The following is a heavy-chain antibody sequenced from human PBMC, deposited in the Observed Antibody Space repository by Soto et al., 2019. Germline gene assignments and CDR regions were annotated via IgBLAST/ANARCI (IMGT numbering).Heavy chain of an antibody. CDR1: VGAVGSRSYY. V-gene: IGHV4-39*01. D-gene: IGHD2-2*01. CDR2: VYYSGST. CDR3: ARQPRCTSTYSIAYHYYFRS. J-gene: IGHJ4*02. Sequence: LSLTCTVSVGAVGSRSYYWGWIRQPPGKGLEWIGSVYYSGSTYDNPSLKGRVTMSVDTSKNQISLKLNSLTAADTAVDFCARQPRCTSTYSIAYHYYFRSCRQGPLVTVAS.